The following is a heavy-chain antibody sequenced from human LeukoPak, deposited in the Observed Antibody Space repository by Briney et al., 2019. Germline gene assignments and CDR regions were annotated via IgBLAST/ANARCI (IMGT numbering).Heavy chain of an antibody. CDR3: ARHGVQGIVVVTASFDY. J-gene: IGHJ4*02. CDR2: IYPGDSDT. CDR1: GYIFTSYW. D-gene: IGHD2-21*02. Sequence: GESQKISCKGSGYIFTSYWIGWVRQMPGKGLEWMGIIYPGDSDTRYSPSFQGQVTISADKSISTAYLQWRSLKASDTAMYYCARHGVQGIVVVTASFDYWGQGTLVTVSS. V-gene: IGHV5-51*01.